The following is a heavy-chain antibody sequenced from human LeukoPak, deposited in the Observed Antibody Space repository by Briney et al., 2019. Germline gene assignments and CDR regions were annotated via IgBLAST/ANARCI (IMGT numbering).Heavy chain of an antibody. V-gene: IGHV3-21*01. J-gene: IGHJ4*02. CDR2: ISSSSYI. Sequence: PGGSLRLSCAASGFTFSSYSMNWVRQAPGKGLEWVSSISSSSYIYYADLVKGRFTISRDNAKNSLYLQMNSLRAEDTAVYYCARGSDYVWGSYRYDFDYWGQGTLVTVSS. D-gene: IGHD3-16*02. CDR1: GFTFSSYS. CDR3: ARGSDYVWGSYRYDFDY.